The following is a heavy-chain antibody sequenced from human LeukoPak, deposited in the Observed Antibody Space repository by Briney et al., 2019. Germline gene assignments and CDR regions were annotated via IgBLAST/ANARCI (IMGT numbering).Heavy chain of an antibody. J-gene: IGHJ4*02. CDR3: ARGRYLTTGGGAAAGFLDY. Sequence: SETLSLTCAVYGGTFSGYYWNWIRQPPGKGLEWIGEINHSGSTNYNPSLKRRVTISVDTSQNQFSVRLSSVTAADTAVYYCARGRYLTTGGGAAAGFLDYWGQGTLVTVSS. V-gene: IGHV4-34*01. CDR2: INHSGST. D-gene: IGHD6-13*01. CDR1: GGTFSGYY.